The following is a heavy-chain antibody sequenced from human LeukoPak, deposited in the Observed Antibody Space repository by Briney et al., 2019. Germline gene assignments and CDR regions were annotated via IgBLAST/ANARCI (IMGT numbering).Heavy chain of an antibody. CDR1: GYTFTSYG. CDR3: IVLVTATPH. V-gene: IGHV1-18*01. CDR2: ISVYNGNI. Sequence: GASVKVSCKASGYTFTSYGINWVRQAPGQGLEWMGWISVYNGNINYAQKLQGRVTMTTDTSTSTAYMELRSLTSDDTAVYYAIVLVTATPHWGQGTPVTVSS. J-gene: IGHJ4*02. D-gene: IGHD2-21*02.